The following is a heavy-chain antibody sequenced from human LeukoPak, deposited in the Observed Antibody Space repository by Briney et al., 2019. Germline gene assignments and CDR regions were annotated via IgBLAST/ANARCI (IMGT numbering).Heavy chain of an antibody. CDR2: IYYSGIT. J-gene: IGHJ3*02. D-gene: IGHD6-13*01. Sequence: SETLSLTCTVSGGSISSYYWSWIQQPPGRGLEWIGYIYYSGITNYNPPLKSRVTISVDTSKNQFSLKLSSVTAADTAVYYCARLSKGIAARAFDIWGQGTMVTVSS. V-gene: IGHV4-59*08. CDR1: GGSISSYY. CDR3: ARLSKGIAARAFDI.